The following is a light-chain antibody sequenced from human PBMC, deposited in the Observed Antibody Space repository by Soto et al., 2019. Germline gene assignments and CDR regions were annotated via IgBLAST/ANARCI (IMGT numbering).Light chain of an antibody. CDR2: AAS. CDR3: QQANSFPLT. CDR1: QTISSW. V-gene: IGKV1-12*01. J-gene: IGKJ4*01. Sequence: DSPISQSPSSLSASGGDTVTITCGASQTISSWLAWYQQKPGKAPKLLIYAASSLQSGVPSRFSGSGSGTDFTLTISSLQPEDFATYYCQQANSFPLTFGGGTKVDIK.